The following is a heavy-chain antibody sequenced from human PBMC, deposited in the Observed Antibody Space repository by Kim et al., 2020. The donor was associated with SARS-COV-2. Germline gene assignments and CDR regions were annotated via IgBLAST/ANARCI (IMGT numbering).Heavy chain of an antibody. Sequence: GGSLRLSCAASGFTVSSNYMSWVRQAPGKGLEWVSVIYSGGSTYYADSVKGRFTISRDNSKNTLYLQMNSLRAEDTAVYYCARDMGSSWYSGYYGMDVWGQGTTVTVSS. CDR1: GFTVSSNY. CDR2: IYSGGST. CDR3: ARDMGSSWYSGYYGMDV. J-gene: IGHJ6*02. V-gene: IGHV3-53*01. D-gene: IGHD6-13*01.